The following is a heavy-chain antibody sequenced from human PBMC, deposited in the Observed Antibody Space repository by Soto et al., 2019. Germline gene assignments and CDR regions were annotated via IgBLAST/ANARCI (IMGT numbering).Heavy chain of an antibody. CDR3: ARENYDISGYFLDY. J-gene: IGHJ4*02. CDR1: GFTFSNYE. Sequence: GGSLRLSCAASGFTFSNYEMSWVRQAPGKGLEWISYISSTASHIYYADSVKGRVTISRDNAKNSLYLQMNSLRVEDTAVYYCARENYDISGYFLDYWGQGSLVTVSS. CDR2: ISSTASHI. V-gene: IGHV3-48*03. D-gene: IGHD3-22*01.